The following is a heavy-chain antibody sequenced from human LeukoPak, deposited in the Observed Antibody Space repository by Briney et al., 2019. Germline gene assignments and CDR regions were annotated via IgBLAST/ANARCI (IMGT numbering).Heavy chain of an antibody. Sequence: PGGSLRLSCAASGFTFDDYAMHWVRQAPGKGLKWVSGISWNSGSIGYADSVKGRFTISRDNAKNSLYLQMNSLRAEDMALYYCAKVDSSGYYFDYWGQGTLVTVSS. J-gene: IGHJ4*02. CDR2: ISWNSGSI. CDR1: GFTFDDYA. D-gene: IGHD3-22*01. CDR3: AKVDSSGYYFDY. V-gene: IGHV3-9*03.